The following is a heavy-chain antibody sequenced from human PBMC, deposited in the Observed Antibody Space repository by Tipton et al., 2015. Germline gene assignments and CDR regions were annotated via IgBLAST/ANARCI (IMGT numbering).Heavy chain of an antibody. V-gene: IGHV4-59*12. D-gene: IGHD3-22*01. CDR3: AREVWYYDSSGYDY. CDR2: IYYTGST. Sequence: TLSLTCTVSGGSTSRYYWGWIRQPPGKRLEWIGYIYYTGSTNYNPSLKSRVTISLDTSKNQFSLNLNSVTAADTAVYYCAREVWYYDSSGYDYWGQGTLVTVSS. J-gene: IGHJ4*02. CDR1: GGSTSRYY.